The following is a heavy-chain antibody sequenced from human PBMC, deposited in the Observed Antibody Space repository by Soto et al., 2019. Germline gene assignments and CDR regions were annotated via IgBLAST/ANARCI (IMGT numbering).Heavy chain of an antibody. J-gene: IGHJ4*02. CDR3: AREGDGDSLGYFDY. CDR2: ISYDGSNK. V-gene: IGHV3-30-3*01. D-gene: IGHD4-17*01. CDR1: GFTFSSYA. Sequence: QVQLEESGGGVVQPGRSLRLSCAASGFTFSSYAMHWVRQAPGKGLEWVAVISYDGSNKYYADSVKGRFTISRDNSKNTLYLQMNSLRAEDTAVYYCAREGDGDSLGYFDYWGQGTLVTVSS.